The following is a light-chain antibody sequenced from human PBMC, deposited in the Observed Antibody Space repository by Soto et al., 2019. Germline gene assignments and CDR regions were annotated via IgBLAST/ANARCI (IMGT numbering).Light chain of an antibody. CDR2: AAS. CDR3: QRSYSTPIT. CDR1: QIISVW. V-gene: IGKV1-39*01. Sequence: DIELTQSPSTLSASVGERVTITCRASQIISVWLAWYQQKPGKAPKIRIYAASSLQSGVPSRYSGSGSGTDFTLTISSLQPEDLATYDCQRSYSTPITCGQGTRLEIK. J-gene: IGKJ5*01.